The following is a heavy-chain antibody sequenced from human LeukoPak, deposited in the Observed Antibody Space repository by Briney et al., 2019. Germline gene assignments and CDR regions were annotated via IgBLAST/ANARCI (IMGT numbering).Heavy chain of an antibody. J-gene: IGHJ4*02. CDR1: GFTFKNYG. D-gene: IGHD2/OR15-2a*01. Sequence: GGSLRLSCEGSGFTFKNYGMSWVRQSPGKGLEWVSDINDIGSKTYYGDSMKGRVIVSRDNSKKAVYLQMSSLRAEDTAVYYCVTEIGGGSYYFYSWGQGTLVTVSS. CDR2: INDIGSKT. V-gene: IGHV3-23*01. CDR3: VTEIGGGSYYFYS.